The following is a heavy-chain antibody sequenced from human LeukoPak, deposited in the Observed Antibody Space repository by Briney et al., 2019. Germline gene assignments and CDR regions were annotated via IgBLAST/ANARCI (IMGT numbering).Heavy chain of an antibody. D-gene: IGHD6-19*01. CDR2: ISAYNGNT. CDR1: RYTFISYG. J-gene: IGHJ4*02. Sequence: AAAKVSRKPSRYTFISYGISWVRQARGPGLEWMGWISAYNGNTNYAQKLQGRVTMTTDTSTSAAYMELRSLRSDDTAVYYCARDAVADYWGQGTLVTVSS. CDR3: ARDAVADY. V-gene: IGHV1-18*04.